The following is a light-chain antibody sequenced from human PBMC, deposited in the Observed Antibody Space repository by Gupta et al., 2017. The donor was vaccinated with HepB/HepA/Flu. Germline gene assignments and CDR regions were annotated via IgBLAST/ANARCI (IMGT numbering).Light chain of an antibody. CDR2: GAS. CDR3: QQESKWPIA. J-gene: IGKJ5*01. CDR1: QSVTTN. V-gene: IGKV3-15*01. Sequence: EIVMTQSPATLSVSPGDRATLSCRASQSVTTNLAWYQHKPGQAPRLLIYGASTRATGIPARFSGSGSGTEFTLTISSRQSEDFAVYYCQQESKWPIAFGQGTRLEIK.